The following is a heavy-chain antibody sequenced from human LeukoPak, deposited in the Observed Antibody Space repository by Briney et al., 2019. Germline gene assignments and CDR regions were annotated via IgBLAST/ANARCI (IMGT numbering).Heavy chain of an antibody. J-gene: IGHJ3*02. Sequence: GGSLRLSCTASGFTFSAYAMMWVRQAPGKGPEWVSAIRGGGGSEFYADPVKGRFTISRDNSKNALFLQMNNLRPEDTAVYYCGRDPNGDYIGAFDMGGQGQWSPSRQ. V-gene: IGHV3-23*01. CDR1: GFTFSAYA. D-gene: IGHD4-17*01. CDR3: GRDPNGDYIGAFDM. CDR2: IRGGGGSE.